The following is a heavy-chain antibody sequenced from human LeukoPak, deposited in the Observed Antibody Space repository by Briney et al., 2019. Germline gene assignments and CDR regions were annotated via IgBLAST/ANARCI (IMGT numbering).Heavy chain of an antibody. J-gene: IGHJ4*02. CDR2: ISHSGGAT. CDR1: GIAFDKNA. V-gene: IGHV3-23*01. D-gene: IGHD5-24*01. CDR3: ANFKGKDGIKDHFDY. Sequence: GGSLRLSCAAFGIAFDKNAMSWVRQAPGKGLEWVSTISHSGGATHYADSVKGRFTISRDNSKNTVSLQMSSLRVEDTAVYYCANFKGKDGIKDHFDYWGQGTLVTVSS.